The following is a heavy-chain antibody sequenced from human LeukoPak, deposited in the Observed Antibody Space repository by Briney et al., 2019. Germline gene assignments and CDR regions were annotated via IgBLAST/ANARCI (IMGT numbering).Heavy chain of an antibody. Sequence: GGSLRLSCVASGFSFSSYGMHWVRQAPGKGLEWVAFIRYDGSNKNYPDSVKDRFTISRDDSKNTLNLQMNSLRAEDTAVYYCVKAQGAAYYYYYMDVWGKGTTVIVSS. V-gene: IGHV3-30*02. J-gene: IGHJ6*03. CDR2: IRYDGSNK. D-gene: IGHD1-26*01. CDR3: VKAQGAAYYYYYMDV. CDR1: GFSFSSYG.